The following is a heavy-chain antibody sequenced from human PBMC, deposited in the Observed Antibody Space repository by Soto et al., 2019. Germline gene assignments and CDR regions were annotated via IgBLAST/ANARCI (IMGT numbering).Heavy chain of an antibody. CDR3: TSQYDFWSGYPLDY. J-gene: IGHJ4*02. Sequence: GGSLRLSCTASGFTFGDYAMSWFRQAPGKGLEWVGFIRSKAYGGTTEYAASVKGRFTISRDDSKSIAYLQMNSLKTEDTAVYYCTSQYDFWSGYPLDYWGQGTLVTVSS. D-gene: IGHD3-3*01. CDR2: IRSKAYGGTT. V-gene: IGHV3-49*03. CDR1: GFTFGDYA.